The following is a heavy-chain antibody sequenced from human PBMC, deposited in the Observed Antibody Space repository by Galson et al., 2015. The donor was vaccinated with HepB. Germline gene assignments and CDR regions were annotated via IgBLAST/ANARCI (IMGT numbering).Heavy chain of an antibody. Sequence: TLSLTCAVSGGSISSSNWWSWVRQPPGKGLEWIGEIYHSGSTNYNPSLKSRVTISVDKSKNQFSLRLSSVTAADTAVYYCASQPITGTTQTDYWGQGTLVTVSS. V-gene: IGHV4-4*02. CDR1: GGSISSSNW. CDR2: IYHSGST. J-gene: IGHJ4*02. D-gene: IGHD1-7*01. CDR3: ASQPITGTTQTDY.